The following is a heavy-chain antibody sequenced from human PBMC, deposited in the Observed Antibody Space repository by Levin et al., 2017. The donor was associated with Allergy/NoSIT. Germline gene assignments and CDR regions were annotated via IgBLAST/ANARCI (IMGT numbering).Heavy chain of an antibody. D-gene: IGHD3-22*01. Sequence: ASVKVSCKASGYTFNMYGINWVRQAPGQGLEWMGWISTDNGHRDYAQKVQGRVTMTTDRSTTTAYMELTSLTSDDTAMYFCARGQGGYESFDQWGQGTLVTVSS. CDR3: ARGQGGYESFDQ. CDR2: ISTDNGHR. J-gene: IGHJ4*02. V-gene: IGHV1-18*01. CDR1: GYTFNMYG.